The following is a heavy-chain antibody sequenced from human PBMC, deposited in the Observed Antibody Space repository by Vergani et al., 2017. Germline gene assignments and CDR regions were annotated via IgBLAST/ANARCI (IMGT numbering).Heavy chain of an antibody. D-gene: IGHD3-22*01. Sequence: QVQLQESGPGLVKPPGTLSLTCAVSGGSISSSNWWSWVRQPPGKGLEWIGEIYHSGSTNYNPSLKSRVTISVDTSKNQFSLKLSSVTAADTAVYYCARGRFGGYSTKKGEYAFDIWGQGTMVTVSS. CDR1: GGSISSSNW. CDR3: ARGRFGGYSTKKGEYAFDI. V-gene: IGHV4-4*03. J-gene: IGHJ3*02. CDR2: IYHSGST.